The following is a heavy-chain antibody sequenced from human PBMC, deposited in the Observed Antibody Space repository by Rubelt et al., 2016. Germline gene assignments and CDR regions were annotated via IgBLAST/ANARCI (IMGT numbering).Heavy chain of an antibody. CDR2: IDPSDAYT. J-gene: IGHJ5*02. CDR1: GYSFTSYW. D-gene: IGHD4-23*01. CDR3: ARHAGDGGNSEDWFDP. V-gene: IGHV5-10-1*01. Sequence: EVQLVQSGAEVKKPGESLRISCKGSGYSFTSYWISWVRQMPGKGLEWMGRIDPSDAYTNSSPSFQGHVPISADKSISPAYLQWSSLKASDTAMYYCARHAGDGGNSEDWFDPWGQGTLVTVSS.